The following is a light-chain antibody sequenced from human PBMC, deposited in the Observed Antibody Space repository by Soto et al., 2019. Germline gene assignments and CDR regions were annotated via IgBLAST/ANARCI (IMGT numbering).Light chain of an antibody. CDR1: NIGSKS. V-gene: IGLV3-21*04. CDR2: YDS. J-gene: IGLJ2*01. Sequence: SYELAQSPSVSVAPGKTASIPCGGNNIGSKSVHWYQQKPGQAPVLVIFYDSDRPSGIPERFSGSNSGNTATLTISRVEAGDEADYYCQVWDSSCDHVVFGGGTKLTVL. CDR3: QVWDSSCDHVV.